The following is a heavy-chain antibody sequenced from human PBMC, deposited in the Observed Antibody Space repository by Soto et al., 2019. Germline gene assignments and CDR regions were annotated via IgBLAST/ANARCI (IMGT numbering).Heavy chain of an antibody. V-gene: IGHV3-9*01. CDR2: ISWNSGDK. CDR3: VKKSCSHTRCYTGWFFDL. D-gene: IGHD2-15*01. J-gene: IGHJ2*01. CDR1: GFIFEDYD. Sequence: EVQLVQSGGGLAHLGGSLRLSCEASGFIFEDYDMHWVRQPPGKGLQWVSGISWNSGDKDYGDSVKGRFTISRDNAKNSLDLQMSSLRVEDTATYYCVKKSCSHTRCYTGWFFDLWGRCTLVTVSS.